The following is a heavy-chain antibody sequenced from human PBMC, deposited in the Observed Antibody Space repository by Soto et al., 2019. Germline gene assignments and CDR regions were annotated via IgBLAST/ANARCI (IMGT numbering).Heavy chain of an antibody. CDR2: ISDDGSKT. CDR3: ARAYQLTYYFDY. CDR1: GVTFRGYA. J-gene: IGHJ4*02. D-gene: IGHD2-21*01. V-gene: IGHV3-30*14. Sequence: GGSLRLSCAGSGVTFRGYAVHWVRQAPGKGLEWVTVISDDGSKTYYVDSVKGRFTVSRDDSTNTVFLQMSSLRTEDTAVYHCARAYQLTYYFDYWGPGTLVTVSS.